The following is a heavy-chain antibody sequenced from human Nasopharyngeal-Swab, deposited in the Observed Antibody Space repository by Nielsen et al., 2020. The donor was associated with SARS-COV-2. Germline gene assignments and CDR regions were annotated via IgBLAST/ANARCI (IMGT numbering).Heavy chain of an antibody. J-gene: IGHJ4*02. D-gene: IGHD3-16*02. CDR1: GGSFSGYY. CDR3: ARGRAFGGVIVSSY. CDR2: INHSGST. Sequence: SETLSLTCAVYGGSFSGYYWSWIRQPPGKGLGWIGEINHSGSTNYNPSPKSRVTISVDTSKNQFSLKLSSVTAADTAVYYCARGRAFGGVIVSSYWGQGTLVTVSS. V-gene: IGHV4-34*01.